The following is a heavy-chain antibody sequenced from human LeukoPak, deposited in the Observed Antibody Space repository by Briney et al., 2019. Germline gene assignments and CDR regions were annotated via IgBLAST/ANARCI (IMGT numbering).Heavy chain of an antibody. CDR3: AKVDTMAVLTPFDY. V-gene: IGHV3-23*01. CDR2: ISGSGGST. Sequence: GGTLRLSCAASGFTFSSYGMSWVRQAPGKGLEWVSAISGSGGSTYYADSVKGRFTISRDNSKNTLYLQMNSLRAEDTAVYYCAKVDTMAVLTPFDYWGQGTLVTVSS. D-gene: IGHD5-24*01. J-gene: IGHJ4*02. CDR1: GFTFSSYG.